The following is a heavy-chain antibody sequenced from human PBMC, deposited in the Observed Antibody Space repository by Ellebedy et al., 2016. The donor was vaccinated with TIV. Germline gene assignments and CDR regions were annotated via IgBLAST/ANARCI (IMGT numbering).Heavy chain of an antibody. D-gene: IGHD1-26*01. CDR2: AYYSGST. Sequence: MPSETLSLTCTVSGDSISSSSYYWGWIRQPPGKGLEWIGSAYYSGSTYYNPSLKSRVTISVDTSKNQFSLKLSSVTAADTAVYYCARQLVGATPYFDYWGQGTLVTVSS. V-gene: IGHV4-39*01. CDR1: GDSISSSSYY. J-gene: IGHJ4*02. CDR3: ARQLVGATPYFDY.